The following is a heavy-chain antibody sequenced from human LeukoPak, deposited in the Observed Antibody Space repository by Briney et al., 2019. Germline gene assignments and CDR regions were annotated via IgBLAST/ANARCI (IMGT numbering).Heavy chain of an antibody. Sequence: ASVKVSCKASGYIFTSYYIHWVRQAPGQGLEWMGIINPSGGNTNYAQKFQGRVTMTRDTSISTAYMELSRLRSDDTAVYYCATLSEYSSSWGFDYWGQGTLVTVSS. J-gene: IGHJ4*02. CDR3: ATLSEYSSSWGFDY. CDR2: INPSGGNT. V-gene: IGHV1-46*01. D-gene: IGHD6-13*01. CDR1: GYIFTSYY.